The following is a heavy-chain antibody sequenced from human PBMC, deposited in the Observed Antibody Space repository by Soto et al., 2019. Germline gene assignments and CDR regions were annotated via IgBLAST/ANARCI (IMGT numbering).Heavy chain of an antibody. CDR3: AISTGGFGGLFVVPSDY. J-gene: IGHJ4*02. CDR2: INSGGTVA. Sequence: EVQLLESGGGLVQPGGSLRLSCAASGFTYESYAMSWVRQAPGKGLEWVSGINSGGTVAHCADSVKGRFAISRDNSKNTLSLEINSLRADDTGLYYCAISTGGFGGLFVVPSDYWGQGTLVTVSS. CDR1: GFTYESYA. D-gene: IGHD3-16*02. V-gene: IGHV3-23*01.